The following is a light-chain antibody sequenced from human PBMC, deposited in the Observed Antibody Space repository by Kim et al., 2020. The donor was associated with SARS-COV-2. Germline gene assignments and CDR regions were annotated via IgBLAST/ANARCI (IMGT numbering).Light chain of an antibody. CDR3: QQYGSSPPYT. V-gene: IGKV3-20*01. CDR2: QTS. J-gene: IGKJ2*01. Sequence: SPGEGATLSCRASQHVYKGYLAWYQQRLGRAPRLLIYQTSNRATGIPDRFSGSGSGTDFTLTISRLEPEDFAVYYCQQYGSSPPYTFGQGTKLEI. CDR1: QHVYKGY.